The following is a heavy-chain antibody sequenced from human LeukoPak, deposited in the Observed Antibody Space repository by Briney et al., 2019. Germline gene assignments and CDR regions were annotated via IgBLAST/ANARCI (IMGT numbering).Heavy chain of an antibody. CDR1: GGSISSTEW. D-gene: IGHD6-19*01. CDR2: IYHSGST. J-gene: IGHJ4*02. CDR3: ARDSSDFDF. Sequence: SETLSLTCGVSGGSISSTEWWSWVRQPPGKGLEWIGEIYHSGSTNYNPSLKSRVTMSVDKSKNQFSLRLKSVTAADTAVYYCARDSSDFDFWGQGTLVTVSS. V-gene: IGHV4-4*02.